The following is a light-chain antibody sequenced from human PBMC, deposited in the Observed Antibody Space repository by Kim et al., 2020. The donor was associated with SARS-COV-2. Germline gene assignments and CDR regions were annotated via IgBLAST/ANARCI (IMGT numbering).Light chain of an antibody. J-gene: IGKJ1*01. Sequence: IQLTQSPSSLSASVGDRVTITCRASQGINSYLAWYQQKPGKAPKLLIYSASTLKSGVPSRFSGSGSGTDFTLTINSLQPEDFATYYCQQLETFGQGTKVDIK. V-gene: IGKV1-9*01. CDR3: QQLET. CDR2: SAS. CDR1: QGINSY.